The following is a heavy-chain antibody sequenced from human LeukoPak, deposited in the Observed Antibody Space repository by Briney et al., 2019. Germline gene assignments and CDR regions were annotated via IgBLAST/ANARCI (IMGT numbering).Heavy chain of an antibody. J-gene: IGHJ4*02. CDR2: ISSSSSTI. V-gene: IGHV3-48*04. CDR1: GFTFSSYS. Sequence: GGSLRLSCAASGFTFSSYSMNWVRRAPGKGLEWVSYISSSSSTIYYADSVKGRFTISRDNAKNSLYLQMNSLRAEDTAVYYCARDRDPSFDYWGQGTLVTVSS. D-gene: IGHD3-10*01. CDR3: ARDRDPSFDY.